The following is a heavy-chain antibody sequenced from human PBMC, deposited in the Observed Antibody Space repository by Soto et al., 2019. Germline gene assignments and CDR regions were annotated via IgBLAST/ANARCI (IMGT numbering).Heavy chain of an antibody. J-gene: IGHJ6*02. V-gene: IGHV4-59*01. CDR1: GGSISSYY. Sequence: QVQLQESGPGLVKPSETLSLTCTVSGGSISSYYWSWIRQPPGKGLEWIGYIYYSGSTNYNPSLTSRVTISVATSKSQCSVKLSSVTAAATAVYYCARVSGDYYYYGMDVWGQGTTVTVSS. CDR3: ARVSGDYYYYGMDV. D-gene: IGHD4-17*01. CDR2: IYYSGST.